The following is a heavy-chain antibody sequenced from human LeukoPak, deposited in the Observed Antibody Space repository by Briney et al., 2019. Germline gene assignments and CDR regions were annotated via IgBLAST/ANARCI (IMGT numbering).Heavy chain of an antibody. J-gene: IGHJ6*03. Sequence: SETLSLTCAVYGGSFSGYYWSWIRQPPGKGLEWIGEISHSGSTNYNPSLKSRVTISVDTSKNQFSLKLSSVTAADTAVYYCARRKGASFIGHYYMDVWGKGTTVTVSS. CDR3: ARRKGASFIGHYYMDV. V-gene: IGHV4-34*01. CDR1: GGSFSGYY. D-gene: IGHD1-26*01. CDR2: ISHSGST.